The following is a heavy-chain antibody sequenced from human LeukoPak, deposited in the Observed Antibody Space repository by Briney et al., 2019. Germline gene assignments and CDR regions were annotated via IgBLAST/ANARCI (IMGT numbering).Heavy chain of an antibody. V-gene: IGHV3-30*04. CDR1: GFTFSRNA. Sequence: GGSLRLSCAASGFTFSRNAMHCVRQAPGKGLEWVAVMSYDGSNKKYADSVKGRFTISRDNSKNTLYLQMNSLRAEDTAVYYCARETSGYSFGPFDYWGQGTLVTVSS. D-gene: IGHD5-18*01. CDR3: ARETSGYSFGPFDY. CDR2: MSYDGSNK. J-gene: IGHJ4*02.